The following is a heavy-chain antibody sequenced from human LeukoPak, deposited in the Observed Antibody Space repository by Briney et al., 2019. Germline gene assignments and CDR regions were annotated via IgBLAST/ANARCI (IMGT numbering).Heavy chain of an antibody. CDR2: IYTSGST. D-gene: IGHD3-22*01. Sequence: SQTLSLTCTVSGGSISSGSYYWSWIRQPAGKGLEWIGRIYTSGSTNYNPSLKSRVTISVDTSKNQFSLRLSSMTAADTAVYYCARVTGYMIEDYFDYWGQGTLVTVSS. CDR1: GGSISSGSYY. CDR3: ARVTGYMIEDYFDY. J-gene: IGHJ4*02. V-gene: IGHV4-61*02.